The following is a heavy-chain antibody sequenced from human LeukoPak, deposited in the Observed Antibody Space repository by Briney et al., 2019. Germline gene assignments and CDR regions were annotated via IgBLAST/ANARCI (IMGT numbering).Heavy chain of an antibody. D-gene: IGHD3-22*01. CDR2: ISSSSSYI. V-gene: IGHV3-21*01. J-gene: IGHJ3*02. Sequence: PGGSLRLSCAASGFTFSSYSMNWVRQAPGKRLEWVSSISSSSSYIYYADSVKGRFTVSRDNAKNSLYLQMNSLRAEDTAVYYCATGYYYDSSGDAFDIWGQGTMVTVSS. CDR3: ATGYYYDSSGDAFDI. CDR1: GFTFSSYS.